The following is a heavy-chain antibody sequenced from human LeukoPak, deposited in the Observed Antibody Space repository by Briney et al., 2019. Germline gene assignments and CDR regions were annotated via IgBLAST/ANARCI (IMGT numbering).Heavy chain of an antibody. CDR1: GYTFTGYY. CDR3: ARKRFNMVRGVIFDY. Sequence: ASVKVSCKASGYTFTGYYMHWVRQTPGQGLEWMGWINPNSGGTNYAQKFQGRVTMTRDTSISTAYMELSRLRSDDTAVYYCARKRFNMVRGVIFDYWGQGTLVTVSS. D-gene: IGHD3-10*01. CDR2: INPNSGGT. V-gene: IGHV1-2*02. J-gene: IGHJ4*02.